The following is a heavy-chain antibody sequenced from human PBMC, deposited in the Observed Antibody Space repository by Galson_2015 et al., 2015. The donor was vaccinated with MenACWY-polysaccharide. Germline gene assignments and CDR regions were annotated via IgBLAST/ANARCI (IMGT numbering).Heavy chain of an antibody. CDR1: AFTFSSYW. J-gene: IGHJ6*04. V-gene: IGHV3-74*01. D-gene: IGHD2-21*01. CDR2: ISTDGSFT. Sequence: SLRLSCAGSAFTFSSYWMHWVRQVPGKGLVWVSRISTDGSFTGNADSVKGRFNISRDNATNTLYLQMNSLKIEDTAMYYCYCGPDSAGWVDVWGKGTTVTVSS. CDR3: YCGPDSAGWVDV.